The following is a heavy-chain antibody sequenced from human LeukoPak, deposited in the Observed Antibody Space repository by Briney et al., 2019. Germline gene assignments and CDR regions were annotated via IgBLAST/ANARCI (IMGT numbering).Heavy chain of an antibody. Sequence: SETLSLTCTVSGGSISSYYWSWIRQPPGKGLERNGYIYYSGSTNYNPSLKSRVTISVDTSKNQFSLKLSSVTAADTAVYYCARGPSRDGYKRYWFDPWGQGTLVTVSS. D-gene: IGHD5-24*01. J-gene: IGHJ5*02. V-gene: IGHV4-59*01. CDR3: ARGPSRDGYKRYWFDP. CDR2: IYYSGST. CDR1: GGSISSYY.